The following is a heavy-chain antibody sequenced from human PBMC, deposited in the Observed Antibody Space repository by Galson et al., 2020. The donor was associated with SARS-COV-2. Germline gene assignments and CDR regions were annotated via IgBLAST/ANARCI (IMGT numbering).Heavy chain of an antibody. J-gene: IGHJ3*02. V-gene: IGHV4-61*02. CDR1: GGSISSGSYY. CDR2: IYTSGST. CDR3: ARNQYNWNDAGSYAFDI. Sequence: SETLSLTCTVSGGSISSGSYYWSWIRQPAGKGLEWIGRIYTSGSTNYNPSLKSRVTISVDTSKNQFSLKLSSVTAADTAVYYCARNQYNWNDAGSYAFDIWGQGTMVTVSS. D-gene: IGHD1-1*01.